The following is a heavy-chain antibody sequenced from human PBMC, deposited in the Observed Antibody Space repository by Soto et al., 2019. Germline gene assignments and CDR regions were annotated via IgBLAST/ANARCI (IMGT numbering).Heavy chain of an antibody. Sequence: QVQLQESGPGLVKPSETLSLTCTVSGGSISSYYWSWIRQPAGKGLEWIGRIYTSGSTNYHPSLKSRVTMSVDTSKNQFSLKLSSVTAADTAVYYCAREDIVVVPAAIDYYYYGMDVWGQGTTVTVSS. J-gene: IGHJ6*02. D-gene: IGHD2-2*02. CDR1: GGSISSYY. CDR2: IYTSGST. V-gene: IGHV4-4*07. CDR3: AREDIVVVPAAIDYYYYGMDV.